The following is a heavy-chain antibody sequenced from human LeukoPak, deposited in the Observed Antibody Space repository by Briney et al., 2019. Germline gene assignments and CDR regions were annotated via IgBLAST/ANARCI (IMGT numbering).Heavy chain of an antibody. CDR3: ARGAGYCSGGSCYYYGMDV. D-gene: IGHD2-15*01. V-gene: IGHV4-34*01. Sequence: SETLSLTCAVYGGSFSGYYWSWVRQPPGKGLEWIGEINHSGSTKYNPSLTSRGTISVDTSKKQFSLKLSSVTAADTAVYYCARGAGYCSGGSCYYYGMDVWGKGTTVTVSS. J-gene: IGHJ6*04. CDR1: GGSFSGYY. CDR2: INHSGST.